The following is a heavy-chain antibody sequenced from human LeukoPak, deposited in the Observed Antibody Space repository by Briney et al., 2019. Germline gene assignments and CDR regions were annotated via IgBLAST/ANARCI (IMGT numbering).Heavy chain of an antibody. CDR2: IIPIFGTA. V-gene: IGHV1-69*05. D-gene: IGHD6-13*01. Sequence: GASVKVSCKASGGTFSSYAISWVRQAPGQGLEWMGGIIPIFGTANYAQKFQGRVTITTDESTSAAYMELSSLRSEDTAVYYCATDRTGYSSSWYPTGAFDIWGQGTMVTVSS. CDR1: GGTFSSYA. J-gene: IGHJ3*02. CDR3: ATDRTGYSSSWYPTGAFDI.